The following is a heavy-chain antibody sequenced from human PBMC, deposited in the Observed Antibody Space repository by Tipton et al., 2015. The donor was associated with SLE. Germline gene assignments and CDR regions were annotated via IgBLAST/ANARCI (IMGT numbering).Heavy chain of an antibody. CDR2: IHYSGST. D-gene: IGHD6-6*01. J-gene: IGHJ4*02. Sequence: LRLSCFVSGGSITNYYWNWIRQPPGKGLEWIGYIHYSGSTNCDPSLKSRVTISVDTSKNQFSLKLSSVSAADTAVYYCAVSRRLGSSVPFHYWGQGTLVTVSS. V-gene: IGHV4-59*01. CDR1: GGSITNYY. CDR3: AVSRRLGSSVPFHY.